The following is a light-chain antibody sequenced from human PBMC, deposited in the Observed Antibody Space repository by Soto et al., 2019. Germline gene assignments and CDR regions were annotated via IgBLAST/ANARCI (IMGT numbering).Light chain of an antibody. J-gene: IGLJ3*02. CDR1: SGHSTYA. CDR2: VNSDGSH. CDR3: QTWVHGPPWV. Sequence: QLVLTQSPSASASLGASVKLTCTLTSGHSTYAIAWHQQQPEKGPRYLMKVNSDGSHSQGDGIPDRFSGSSSGAERYLTIPRLQSDDWAYYYLQTWVHGPPWVVGGRTKVTVL. V-gene: IGLV4-69*01.